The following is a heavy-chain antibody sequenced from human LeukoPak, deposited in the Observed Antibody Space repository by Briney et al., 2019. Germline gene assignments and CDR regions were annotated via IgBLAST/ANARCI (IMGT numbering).Heavy chain of an antibody. CDR1: GGSISSYY. CDR2: IYYSGST. J-gene: IGHJ5*02. CDR3: ARWFGELYPWFDP. Sequence: SETLSLICTVSGGSISSYYWSWIRQPPGKGLEWIGYIYYSGSTNYNPSLKSRVTISVDTSKNQFSLKLSSVTAADTAVYYCARWFGELYPWFDPWGQGTLVTVSS. D-gene: IGHD3-10*01. V-gene: IGHV4-59*01.